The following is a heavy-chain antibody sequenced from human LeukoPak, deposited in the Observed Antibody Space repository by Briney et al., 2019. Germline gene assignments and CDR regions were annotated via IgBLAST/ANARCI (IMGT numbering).Heavy chain of an antibody. CDR2: ISSSGTTI. CDR1: GFTFSDYY. D-gene: IGHD4-17*01. Sequence: GSLRLSCAASGFTFSDYYMSWIRQAPGKGLEWVSYISSSGTTIYYADSAKGRFTISRDNSQNTLYLQMNSLRAEDTAVYYCARDYADYVGYFFFDYWGQGTLVTVSS. V-gene: IGHV3-11*01. CDR3: ARDYADYVGYFFFDY. J-gene: IGHJ4*02.